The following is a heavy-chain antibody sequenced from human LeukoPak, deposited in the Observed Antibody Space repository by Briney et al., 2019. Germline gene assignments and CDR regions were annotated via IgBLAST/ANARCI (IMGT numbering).Heavy chain of an antibody. CDR3: AKDTRNAVVSRGYGIDV. CDR1: GFTFDDFA. D-gene: IGHD2-15*01. CDR2: ISGDGISI. V-gene: IGHV3-43*02. Sequence: GGSLRLSCATSGFTFDDFAMRWVRQPPGKGLEWVSLISGDGISIYNADSVKGRSIISRDNNNSSLYLEMNSLRTEDTAFYYWAKDTRNAVVSRGYGIDVWGQGTPVTVSS. J-gene: IGHJ6*02.